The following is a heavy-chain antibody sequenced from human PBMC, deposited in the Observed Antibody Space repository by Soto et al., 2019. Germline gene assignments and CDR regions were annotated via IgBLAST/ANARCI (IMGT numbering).Heavy chain of an antibody. J-gene: IGHJ4*02. CDR1: GFTFSNAW. V-gene: IGHV3-15*01. CDR3: TTEGPGIAAGQFDY. CDR2: IKSKTDGGTT. D-gene: IGHD6-13*01. Sequence: EVQLVESGGGLVKPGGSLRLSCAASGFTFSNAWMSWVRQAPGKGLEWVGRIKSKTDGGTTDYAAPVKGRFTISRDDSKNTLYLPMNSLKTEDTAVYYCTTEGPGIAAGQFDYWGQGTLVTVSS.